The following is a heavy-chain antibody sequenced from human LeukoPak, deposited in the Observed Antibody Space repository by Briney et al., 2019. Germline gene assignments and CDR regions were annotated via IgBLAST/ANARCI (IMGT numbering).Heavy chain of an antibody. CDR1: GGSISSSSYY. Sequence: SETLSLTCTVSGGSISSSSYYWGWIRQPPGKGLEWIGCIYYTGSTYYNPSLKSRVTISVDTSKNQFSLKLSSVTAADTAVYYCARAGGSTHYYYYYYMDVWGKGTTVTVSS. D-gene: IGHD2-15*01. J-gene: IGHJ6*03. CDR2: IYYTGST. CDR3: ARAGGSTHYYYYYYMDV. V-gene: IGHV4-39*07.